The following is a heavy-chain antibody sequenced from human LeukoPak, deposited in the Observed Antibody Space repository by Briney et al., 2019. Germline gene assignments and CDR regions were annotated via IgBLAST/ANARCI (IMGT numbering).Heavy chain of an antibody. CDR3: VRDSGEIPNTYYYDSSGYLHY. CDR1: GFTFNTYG. Sequence: GGSLRLSCAASGFTFNTYGMHWVRQAPAKGLEGVAVVWYVGSNKYFADSVRGRFTISRDNSKNTLYLQMNSLRAEDTAVYFCVRDSGEIPNTYYYDSSGYLHYWGPGTLVTVSS. D-gene: IGHD3-22*01. V-gene: IGHV3-33*01. CDR2: VWYVGSNK. J-gene: IGHJ4*02.